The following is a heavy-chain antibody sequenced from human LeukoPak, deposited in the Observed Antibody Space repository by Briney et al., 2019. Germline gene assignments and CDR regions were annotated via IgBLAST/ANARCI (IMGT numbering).Heavy chain of an antibody. CDR1: GFTFSSYE. CDR3: ARETYYYDSSGYYNVRYFDY. CDR2: ISSSGSTI. D-gene: IGHD3-22*01. J-gene: IGHJ4*02. Sequence: GGSLRLSCAASGFTFSSYEMNWVRQAPGKGLEWVSYISSSGSTIYYADSVKGRFTISRDNAKNSLYLQMNSLRAEDTAVYYCARETYYYDSSGYYNVRYFDYWGQGTLVTVSS. V-gene: IGHV3-48*03.